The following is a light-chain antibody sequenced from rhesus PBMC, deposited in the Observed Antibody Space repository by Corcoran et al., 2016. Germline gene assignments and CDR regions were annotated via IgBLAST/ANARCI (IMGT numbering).Light chain of an antibody. Sequence: DIQMTQSPSSLSASVGDRVTITCRASQTISSYLAWYQQKPGKVPKLLIYAAFSLESGVPSRFSGSGSGTEFTLTIRSLQPEHFETYYCQQHNSHPLTFGGGTKVEIK. CDR1: QTISSY. J-gene: IGKJ4*01. V-gene: IGKV1-44*02. CDR2: AAF. CDR3: QQHNSHPLT.